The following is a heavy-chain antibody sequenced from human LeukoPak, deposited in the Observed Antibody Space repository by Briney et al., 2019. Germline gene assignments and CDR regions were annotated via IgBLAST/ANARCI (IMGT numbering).Heavy chain of an antibody. CDR2: IYYSGST. V-gene: IGHV4-39*02. CDR3: ARDGYVATGFDY. CDR1: GGSISSSSYY. D-gene: IGHD1-14*01. J-gene: IGHJ4*02. Sequence: SETLSLTCTVSGGSISSSSYYWGWIRQPPGKGLEWIGSIYYSGSTYYNPSLKSRVTISVDTSKNQFSLKLSSVTAADTAVYYCARDGYVATGFDYWGQGTLVTVSS.